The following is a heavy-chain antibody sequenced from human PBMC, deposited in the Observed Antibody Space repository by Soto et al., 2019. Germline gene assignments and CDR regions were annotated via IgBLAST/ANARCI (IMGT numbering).Heavy chain of an antibody. CDR2: ISGSGDTT. J-gene: IGHJ4*02. V-gene: IGHV3-23*01. D-gene: IGHD5-12*01. Sequence: EVQLLESGGGLVQPGGSLRISCEAAGFTFSTYAMSWVRQAPGKGLEWVSTISGSGDTTYYVDSVKGRFTISRDSSKNTLYLQMNSLRAADTAVYYCAKTDGYPHYFDYWGQGTLVTVSS. CDR1: GFTFSTYA. CDR3: AKTDGYPHYFDY.